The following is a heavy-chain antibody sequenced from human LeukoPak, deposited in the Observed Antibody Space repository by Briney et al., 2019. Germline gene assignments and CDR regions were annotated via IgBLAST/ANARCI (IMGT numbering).Heavy chain of an antibody. CDR3: VRDHYNDHFDY. V-gene: IGHV3-7*01. D-gene: IGHD3-22*01. CDR2: IKQDGSEREK. CDR1: GFTFSGYW. Sequence: GGSLRLSCAASGFTFSGYWMTWVRQAPGKGLEWVANIKQDGSEREKYYVDSVRGRFTISRDNARNSLYLQMNSLRAEDTAVYYCVRDHYNDHFDYWGQGTLVTVSS. J-gene: IGHJ4*02.